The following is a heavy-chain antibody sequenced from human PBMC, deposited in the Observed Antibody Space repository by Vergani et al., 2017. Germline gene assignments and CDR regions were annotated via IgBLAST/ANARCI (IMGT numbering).Heavy chain of an antibody. J-gene: IGHJ4*02. CDR3: ARDLPSEY. CDR1: GFTFSSYA. Sequence: QVQLVESGGGVVQPGRSLRLSCAASGFTFSSYAMHWVRQAPGKGLEWVAVISYDGSNKYYADSVKGRFTISRDNSKNTLYLQMNSLRAEDTAVYYCARDLPSEYWGQGTLVTXSS. CDR2: ISYDGSNK. V-gene: IGHV3-30*04.